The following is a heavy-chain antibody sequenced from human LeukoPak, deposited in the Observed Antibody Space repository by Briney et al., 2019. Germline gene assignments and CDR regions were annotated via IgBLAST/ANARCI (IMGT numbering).Heavy chain of an antibody. CDR3: ASSPYCSGGSCYSIRNKNWFDP. J-gene: IGHJ5*02. V-gene: IGHV1-8*01. CDR1: GYTFTSYD. D-gene: IGHD2-15*01. Sequence: ASVKVSCKASGYTFTSYDINWVRQATGQGLEGMGWTNPNSGNTGYAQKFQGRVTMTRNTSISTAYMELSSLRSEDTAVYYCASSPYCSGGSCYSIRNKNWFDPWGQGTLVTVSS. CDR2: TNPNSGNT.